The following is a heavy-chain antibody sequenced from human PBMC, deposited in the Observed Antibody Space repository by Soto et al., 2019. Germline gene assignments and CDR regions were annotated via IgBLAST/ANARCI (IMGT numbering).Heavy chain of an antibody. Sequence: GSLRLSCAASGFTFSIFAMSWVRQSPGKGLEWVSTISGSGGSTYYADALKSRFTISRDNSMGTLYLQMKSLRVEDTAIYYCAREVSLGSTVDLGYWGQGALVTVSS. CDR1: GFTFSIFA. CDR2: ISGSGGST. CDR3: AREVSLGSTVDLGY. V-gene: IGHV3-23*01. D-gene: IGHD7-27*01. J-gene: IGHJ4*02.